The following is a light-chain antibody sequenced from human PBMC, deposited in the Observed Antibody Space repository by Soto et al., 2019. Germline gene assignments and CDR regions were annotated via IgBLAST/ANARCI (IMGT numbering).Light chain of an antibody. CDR3: HQYASLPIT. CDR1: QSVSSY. J-gene: IGKJ5*01. V-gene: IGKV3-20*01. Sequence: EIVLTQSPATLSLSPGERATLSCRASQSVSSYLAWYQQKPGQAPRLLIYGASTRATGIPDRFSGSESGTDVTLTISRLEPEDFAMYFCHQYASLPITFGQGTRLEIK. CDR2: GAS.